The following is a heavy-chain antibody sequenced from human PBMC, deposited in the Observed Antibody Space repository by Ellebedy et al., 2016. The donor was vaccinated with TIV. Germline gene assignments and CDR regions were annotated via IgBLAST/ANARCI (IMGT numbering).Heavy chain of an antibody. V-gene: IGHV3-53*01. CDR1: GFTVSNNY. J-gene: IGHJ6*02. CDR3: ARLSEKDV. Sequence: PGGSLRLSCAASGFTVSNNYMSWVRQAPGKGLEWVSVIYSGVSAYYADSVKGRFTISRDNSKNTVYLQMNSLRVEDTAVYYCARLSEKDVWGQGTTVTVSS. D-gene: IGHD4/OR15-4a*01. CDR2: IYSGVSA.